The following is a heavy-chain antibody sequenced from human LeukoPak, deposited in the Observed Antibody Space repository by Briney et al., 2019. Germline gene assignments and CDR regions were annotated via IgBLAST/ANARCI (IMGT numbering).Heavy chain of an antibody. J-gene: IGHJ3*02. Sequence: SETLSLTSTVSTGSISSGGYYWSWIRQHPGKDLECIGYIYYSGSTYYNPSLKSRVTISVDTSKNQFSLKLSSVTAADTAVYYCAREPYSSGTNAFDIWGQGTMVTVSS. CDR1: TGSISSGGYY. D-gene: IGHD3-22*01. CDR3: AREPYSSGTNAFDI. V-gene: IGHV4-31*03. CDR2: IYYSGST.